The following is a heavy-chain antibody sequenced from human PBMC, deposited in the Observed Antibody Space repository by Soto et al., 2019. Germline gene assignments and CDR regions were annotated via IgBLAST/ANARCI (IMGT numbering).Heavy chain of an antibody. CDR3: ARDTTPLYSRRYYFDY. V-gene: IGHV1-69*01. CDR1: GGTCSSYA. CDR2: IIPIFGTA. J-gene: IGHJ4*02. Sequence: QVQLVQSGAEVKKPGSSVKVSCKASGGTCSSYAISWVRQAPGQGAEWMGGIIPIFGTANYAQEFQGRVTITADESTSTAYMELSSLRSEDTAVYYCARDTTPLYSRRYYFDYWGQGTLVTVSS. D-gene: IGHD2-15*01.